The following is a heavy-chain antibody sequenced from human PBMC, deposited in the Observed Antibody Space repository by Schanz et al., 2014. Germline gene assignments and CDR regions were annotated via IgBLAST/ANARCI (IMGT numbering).Heavy chain of an antibody. CDR2: MSGSGSTA. Sequence: EVQLLESGGGLVQPGGSLRLSCVASGFTFFGSSAMSWVRQAPGKGLEWVSGMSGSGSTADYADSVKGRFTITRDKSRKTLYLQVNSLRADDAAVYYCAKDLYNYGIFDSWGQGTLVTVSS. D-gene: IGHD3-16*01. V-gene: IGHV3-23*01. CDR3: AKDLYNYGIFDS. CDR1: GFTFFGSSA. J-gene: IGHJ5*01.